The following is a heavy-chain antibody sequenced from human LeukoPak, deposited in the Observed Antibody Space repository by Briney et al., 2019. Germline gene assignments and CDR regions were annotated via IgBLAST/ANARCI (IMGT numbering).Heavy chain of an antibody. J-gene: IGHJ4*02. CDR1: GYTFTSYY. CDR3: ASSIAAAYYFDY. D-gene: IGHD6-13*01. V-gene: IGHV1-46*01. CDR2: INPSGGST. Sequence: ASVKVSCKASGYTFTSYYMHWVRQAPGQGLEWMGIINPSGGSTSYAQKFQGRVTMTRDTSTSTVYMELSSLRSEDTAAYYCASSIAAAYYFDYWGQGTLVTVSS.